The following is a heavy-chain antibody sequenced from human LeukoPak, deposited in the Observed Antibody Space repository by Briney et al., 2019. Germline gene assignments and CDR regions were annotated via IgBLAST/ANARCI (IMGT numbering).Heavy chain of an antibody. D-gene: IGHD3-10*01. CDR1: GFTFGDYA. Sequence: PGGSLRLSCTASGFTFGDYAMSWFRQAPGKGLEWVGFIRSKAYGGTTEYAASVKGRFTISRDDSRSIAYLQMNSLKTEDTAVYYCTRGAAVRGVIINYYYMDVWGKGTTVTVSS. V-gene: IGHV3-49*03. CDR2: IRSKAYGGTT. J-gene: IGHJ6*03. CDR3: TRGAAVRGVIINYYYMDV.